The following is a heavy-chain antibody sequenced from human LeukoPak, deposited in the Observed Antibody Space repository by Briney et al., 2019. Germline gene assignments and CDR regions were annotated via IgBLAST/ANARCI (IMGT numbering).Heavy chain of an antibody. Sequence: SETLSLTCAVYGGSFSGYYWSWIRQPPGKGLEWIGEVNHSGATNYNPSLKSRVSISVDTSKNQFSLKLSSLTAADTAVYYCARTGSTVTMLYPFDHWGQGTLVTVSS. J-gene: IGHJ4*02. CDR2: VNHSGAT. CDR1: GGSFSGYY. V-gene: IGHV4-34*01. D-gene: IGHD4-17*01. CDR3: ARTGSTVTMLYPFDH.